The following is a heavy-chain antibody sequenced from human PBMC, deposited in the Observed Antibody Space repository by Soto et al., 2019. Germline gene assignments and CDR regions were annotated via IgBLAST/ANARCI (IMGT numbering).Heavy chain of an antibody. CDR1: GGTFSSST. V-gene: IGHV1-69*02. J-gene: IGHJ4*02. Sequence: QVQLVQSGAAVNKPGSSVKVSCKASGGTFSSSTISWVRQAPGQGLEWMGRIIPILGIANYAQKFQGRVTITADKSTSTAYMELSSLRSEDTAVYYCARVGTRGSFDYWGQGTLVTVSS. D-gene: IGHD3-10*01. CDR2: IIPILGIA. CDR3: ARVGTRGSFDY.